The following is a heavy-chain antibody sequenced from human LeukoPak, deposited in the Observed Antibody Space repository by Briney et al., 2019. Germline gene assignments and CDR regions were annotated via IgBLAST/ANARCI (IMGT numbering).Heavy chain of an antibody. CDR3: ARMYSSGWTYYYYGMDV. Sequence: ASVKVSCKASGYTFTSYDINWVRQATGQGLEWMGWMNPNSGNTGYAQKFQGRVTMTRNTSISTAYIELSSLRSEDTAVYYCARMYSSGWTYYYYGMDVWGQGTTVTVSS. J-gene: IGHJ6*02. V-gene: IGHV1-8*01. CDR2: MNPNSGNT. CDR1: GYTFTSYD. D-gene: IGHD6-19*01.